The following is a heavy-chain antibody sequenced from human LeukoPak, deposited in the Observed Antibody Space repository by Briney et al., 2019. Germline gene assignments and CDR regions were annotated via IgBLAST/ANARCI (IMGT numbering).Heavy chain of an antibody. CDR2: IKQDGSEK. D-gene: IGHD3-22*01. Sequence: PGGSLRLSCAASGFTFSSYWMSWVRQAPGKGLEWVANIKQDGSEKYYVDSVKGRFTISRDNAKNSLYLQMNSLRAEDTAVYYCARAERSSGYYYGDYWGQGTLVTVSS. J-gene: IGHJ4*02. CDR1: GFTFSSYW. CDR3: ARAERSSGYYYGDY. V-gene: IGHV3-7*01.